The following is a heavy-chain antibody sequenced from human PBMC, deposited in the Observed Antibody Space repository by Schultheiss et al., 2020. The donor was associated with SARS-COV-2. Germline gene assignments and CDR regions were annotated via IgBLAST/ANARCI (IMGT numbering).Heavy chain of an antibody. V-gene: IGHV4-30-4*01. Sequence: SETLSLTCSVSGDSVSSGDFYCSWIRQPPGKGLEWVGYTHYSGDTYSGDTYYNPSLKSRVTISVDTSKNQFSLKLTSVTATDTAVYYCASTSDIVVAVATAWGQGTLVTVAS. CDR1: GDSVSSGDFY. J-gene: IGHJ1*01. CDR2: THYSGDTYSGDT. D-gene: IGHD2-15*01. CDR3: ASTSDIVVAVATA.